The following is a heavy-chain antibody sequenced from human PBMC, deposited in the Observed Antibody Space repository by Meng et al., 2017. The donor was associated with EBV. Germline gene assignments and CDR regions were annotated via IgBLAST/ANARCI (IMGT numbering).Heavy chain of an antibody. V-gene: IGHV4-30-4*01. CDR3: VRGGRDGFFYV. CDR2: IYSSGST. J-gene: IGHJ6*02. CDR1: VGSISSGGDY. Sequence: QWLLSESCHGLFQPSQPLSLTCAVFVGSISSGGDYWRWIRQPPGEGLEWIVYIYSSGSTYYNPSLKSRITISIDTSKNQFSLNLGSVTAADTAVYYGVRGGRDGFFYVWGQGTTVTVSS. D-gene: IGHD5-24*01.